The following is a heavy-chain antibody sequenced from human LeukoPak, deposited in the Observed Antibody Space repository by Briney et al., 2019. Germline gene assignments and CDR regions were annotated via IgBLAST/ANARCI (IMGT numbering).Heavy chain of an antibody. J-gene: IGHJ3*02. CDR3: ARERGYCSSTSCDRDAFDI. CDR2: INAGNGNT. D-gene: IGHD2-2*01. V-gene: IGHV1-3*01. Sequence: ASVTVSCKASGYTFTSYAMHWVRQAPGQRLEWMGWINAGNGNTKYSQKFQGRVTITRDTSASTAYMELSSLRSEDTAVYYCARERGYCSSTSCDRDAFDIWGQGTMVTVSS. CDR1: GYTFTSYA.